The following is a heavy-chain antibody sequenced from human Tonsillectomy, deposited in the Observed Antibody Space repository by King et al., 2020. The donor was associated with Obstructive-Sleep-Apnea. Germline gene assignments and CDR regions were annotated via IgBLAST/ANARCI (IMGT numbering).Heavy chain of an antibody. V-gene: IGHV4-39*07. CDR1: GGSISSSYC. J-gene: IGHJ3*02. D-gene: IGHD2-15*01. CDR2: LYSSGST. CDR3: ARRISGHHDPFDI. Sequence: QLQESGPGLVKPSETLSLTCTVSGGSISSSYCWGWIRQPPGTGLYWIGSLYSSGSTYYNPSLKSRVTISVDTSKNQISLKLTSLTAEDTAVYYCARRISGHHDPFDIWGQGTMVTVSS.